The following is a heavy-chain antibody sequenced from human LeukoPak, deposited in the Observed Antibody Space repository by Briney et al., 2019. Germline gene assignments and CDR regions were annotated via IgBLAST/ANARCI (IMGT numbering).Heavy chain of an antibody. D-gene: IGHD2-2*01. CDR2: INHSGST. CDR3: ARNARSTSSLYRYYYYYMDV. CDR1: GGSFSGYY. Sequence: SETLSLTCAVYGGSFSGYYWSWIRQPPGKGLEWIGEINHSGSTNYNPSLKSRVTISVDTSKNQFSLKLSSVTAADTAVYYCARNARSTSSLYRYYYYYMDVWGKGTTVTVSS. V-gene: IGHV4-34*01. J-gene: IGHJ6*03.